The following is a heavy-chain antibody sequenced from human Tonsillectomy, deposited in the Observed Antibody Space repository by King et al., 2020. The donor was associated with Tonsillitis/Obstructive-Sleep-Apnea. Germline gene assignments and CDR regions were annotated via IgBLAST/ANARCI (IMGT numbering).Heavy chain of an antibody. Sequence: VQLVESGGGLIQPGGSLRLSCAASGFTVSSNYMSWVRQAPGKGLEWVSVIYSGGSTYYADSVKGRFTISRDNSKNTLYLQMNSLRAEDTAVYYCAYASLGYDFGAKGYYYYMDVWGKGTTVTVSS. CDR2: IYSGGST. D-gene: IGHD5-12*01. CDR3: AYASLGYDFGAKGYYYYMDV. J-gene: IGHJ6*03. CDR1: GFTVSSNY. V-gene: IGHV3-53*01.